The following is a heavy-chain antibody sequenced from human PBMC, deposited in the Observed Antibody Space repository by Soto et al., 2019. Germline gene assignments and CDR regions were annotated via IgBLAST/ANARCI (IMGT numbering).Heavy chain of an antibody. CDR2: ISGSGGST. J-gene: IGHJ6*02. D-gene: IGHD3-10*01. V-gene: IGHV3-23*01. CDR3: ASGWTRNYYYYYYGMDV. Sequence: GGSLRLSCAASGFTFSSYAMSWVRQAPGKGLEWVSAISGSGGSTYYADSVKGRFTISRDNSKNTLYLQMNSLRAEDTAVYYCASGWTRNYYYYYYGMDVWGQGTTVTVSS. CDR1: GFTFSSYA.